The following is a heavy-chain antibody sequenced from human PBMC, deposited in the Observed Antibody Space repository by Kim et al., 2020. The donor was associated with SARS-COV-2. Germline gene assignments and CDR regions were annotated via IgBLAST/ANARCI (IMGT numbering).Heavy chain of an antibody. V-gene: IGHV3-23*01. CDR1: GFTFSSYA. CDR3: AKDGGWELQSYYYGMDV. Sequence: GGSLRLSCAASGFTFSSYAMSWVRQAPGKGLEWVSAISGSGGSTYYADSVKGRFTISRDNSKNTLYLQMNSLRAEDTAVYYCAKDGGWELQSYYYGMDVWGQGTTVTVSS. J-gene: IGHJ6*02. D-gene: IGHD1-26*01. CDR2: ISGSGGST.